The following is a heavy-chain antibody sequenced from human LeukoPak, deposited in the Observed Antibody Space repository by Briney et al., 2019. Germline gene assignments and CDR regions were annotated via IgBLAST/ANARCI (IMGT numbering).Heavy chain of an antibody. D-gene: IGHD6-19*01. CDR2: MNPNTGRT. CDR3: ARLSQTPDDYTLGCYYYLGY. J-gene: IGHJ4*02. V-gene: IGHV1-8*01. Sequence: GASVKVSCKASRYTFTSYDINWVREAAGQGLEWMGWMNPNTGRTGCAQKFQGRVTMTRDTSINTAYMELTNLRSEDTAIYYCARLSQTPDDYTLGCYYYLGYWGQGTPVTVSS. CDR1: RYTFTSYD.